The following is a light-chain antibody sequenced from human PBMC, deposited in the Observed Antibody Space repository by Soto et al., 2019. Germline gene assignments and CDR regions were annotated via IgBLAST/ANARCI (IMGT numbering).Light chain of an antibody. CDR1: QSVSSN. J-gene: IGKJ5*01. CDR2: GAS. CDR3: QQYNKWPLIT. Sequence: EFVLTQSPGTLSLSPGERATLSCRASQSVSSNLAWYQQKPGQAPRLLIYGASTRATGIPARFSGSGSGTDFTLTISSLQSEDFALYYCQQYNKWPLITFGQGTRLEIK. V-gene: IGKV3-15*01.